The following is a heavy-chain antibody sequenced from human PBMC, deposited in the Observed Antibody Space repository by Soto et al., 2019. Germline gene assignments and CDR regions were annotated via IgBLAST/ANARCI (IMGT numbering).Heavy chain of an antibody. CDR2: IYYSGST. CDR1: GGSISSGGYY. J-gene: IGHJ4*02. D-gene: IGHD3-22*01. V-gene: IGHV4-31*03. Sequence: SETLSLTCTVSGGSISSGGYYWSWIRQHPGKGLEGIGYIYYSGSTYYNPSLKSRVTISVDTSKNQFSLKLSSVTAADTAVYYCAREPRDYSDPEFHWGQGTLVTVSS. CDR3: AREPRDYSDPEFH.